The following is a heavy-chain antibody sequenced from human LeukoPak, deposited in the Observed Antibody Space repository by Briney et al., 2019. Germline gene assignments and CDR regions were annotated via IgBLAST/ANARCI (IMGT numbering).Heavy chain of an antibody. CDR1: GGSISSSSSIC. CDR2: IYHSGAT. D-gene: IGHD4-23*01. J-gene: IGHJ4*02. CDR3: ARNGGNSDYDY. V-gene: IGHV4-4*02. Sequence: SETLSLTCAVPGGSISSSSSICWTWVRQPPGKGLEWIGEIYHSGATNYNPSLKSRVTMLLDKSKNQFSLKLNSVTAADTAVYYCARNGGNSDYDYWGQGTLVTVSA.